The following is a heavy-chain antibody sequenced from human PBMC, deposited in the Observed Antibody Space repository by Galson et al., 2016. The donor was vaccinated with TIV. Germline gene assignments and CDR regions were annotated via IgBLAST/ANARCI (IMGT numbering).Heavy chain of an antibody. D-gene: IGHD2-2*01. CDR3: KRAAGKNGASCYATCETFDI. CDR1: GDSVSSDSAA. J-gene: IGHJ3*02. Sequence: CAISGDSVSSDSAAWNWVRQSPSRGLEWLRRTYYRSRWYYDYKVSVKSRITINPDTSKNQFSLQLNSVTPEDTAVYYCKRAAGKNGASCYATCETFDIWGQGTMVTVSS. CDR2: TYYRSRWYY. V-gene: IGHV6-1*01.